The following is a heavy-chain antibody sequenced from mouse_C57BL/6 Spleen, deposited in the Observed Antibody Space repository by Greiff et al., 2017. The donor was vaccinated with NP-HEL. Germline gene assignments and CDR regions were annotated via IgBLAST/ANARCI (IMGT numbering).Heavy chain of an antibody. J-gene: IGHJ2*01. CDR1: GYTFTSYW. D-gene: IGHD2-2*01. V-gene: IGHV1-64*01. CDR3: ARSGLYGYDGNFDY. Sequence: QVQLQQPGAELVKPGASVKLSCKASGYTFTSYWMHWVKQRPGQGLEWIGMIHPNSGSTNYNEKFKSKATLTVDKSSSTAYMQLSSLTSEDSAAYYCARSGLYGYDGNFDYWGQGTTLTVSS. CDR2: IHPNSGST.